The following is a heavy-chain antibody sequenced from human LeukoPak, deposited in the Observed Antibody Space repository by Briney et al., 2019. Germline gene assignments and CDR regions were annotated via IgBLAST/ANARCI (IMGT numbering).Heavy chain of an antibody. J-gene: IGHJ4*02. V-gene: IGHV3-23*01. CDR2: ISGSGGST. D-gene: IGHD5-12*01. Sequence: GGSLRLSCAASGFTFSSYGMTWVRQAPGKGLEWVSAISGSGGSTYYADSVKGRFTISRDNSKNTLYLQMNSLRAEDTAVYYCAKPLYSGYDFDYWGQGTLVTVSS. CDR1: GFTFSSYG. CDR3: AKPLYSGYDFDY.